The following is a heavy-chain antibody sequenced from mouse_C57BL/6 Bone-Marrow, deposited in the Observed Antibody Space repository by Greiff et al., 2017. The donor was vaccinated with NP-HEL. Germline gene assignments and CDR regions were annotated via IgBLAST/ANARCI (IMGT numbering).Heavy chain of an antibody. CDR1: GFTFSSYA. Sequence: EVQVVESGEGLVKPGGSLKLSCAASGFTFSSYAMSWVRQTPEKRLEWVAYISSGGDYIYYADTVKGRFTISRDNARNTLYLQMSSLKSEDTAMYYCTRVGTTVGMDYWGQGTSVTVSS. J-gene: IGHJ4*01. D-gene: IGHD1-1*01. V-gene: IGHV5-9-1*02. CDR2: ISSGGDYI. CDR3: TRVGTTVGMDY.